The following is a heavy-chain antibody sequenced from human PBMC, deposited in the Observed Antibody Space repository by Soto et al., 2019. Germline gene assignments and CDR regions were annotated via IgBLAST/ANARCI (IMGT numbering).Heavy chain of an antibody. D-gene: IGHD3-3*01. CDR1: GYTFTSYG. V-gene: IGHV1-18*01. J-gene: IGHJ6*03. CDR3: ARLVYDFWSGYRCDYYYYMDV. CDR2: ISAYNGNT. Sequence: ASVKVACKASGYTFTSYGISWVRQAPGQGLEWMGWISAYNGNTNYAQKLQGRVTMTTDTSTSTAYMELRSLRSDDTAVYYCARLVYDFWSGYRCDYYYYMDVWGKGTTVTVSS.